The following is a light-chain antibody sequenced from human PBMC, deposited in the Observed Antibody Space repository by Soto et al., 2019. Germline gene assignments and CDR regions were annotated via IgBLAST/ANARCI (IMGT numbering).Light chain of an antibody. CDR1: SSNIAGNT. CDR3: ATWDDDLNAAV. CDR2: IND. V-gene: IGLV1-44*01. Sequence: QSVLTQPPSLSGTPGQRVTISCSGSSSNIAGNTVHWYQHLPRTAPKLLIYINDQRPSGVPGRFSASTSGTSASLAISGLQSDDEADYYCATWDDDLNAAVFGGGTQLTVL. J-gene: IGLJ7*01.